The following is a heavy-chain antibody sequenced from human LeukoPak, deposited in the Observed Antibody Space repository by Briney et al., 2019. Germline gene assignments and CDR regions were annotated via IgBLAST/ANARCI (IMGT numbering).Heavy chain of an antibody. V-gene: IGHV4-38-2*01. D-gene: IGHD6-13*01. CDR3: ARVFRQQLVRGYWFDP. CDR2: IYHSGST. J-gene: IGHJ5*02. Sequence: PSETLSLTCAVSGYSISSGYYWGWIRQPPGKGLGWIGSIYHSGSTYYNPSLKSRVTISVDTSKNQFSLKLSSVTAADTAVYYCARVFRQQLVRGYWFDPWGQGTLVTVSS. CDR1: GYSISSGYY.